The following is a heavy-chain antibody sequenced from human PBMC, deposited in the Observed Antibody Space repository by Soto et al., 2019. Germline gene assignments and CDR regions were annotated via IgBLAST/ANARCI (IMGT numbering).Heavy chain of an antibody. D-gene: IGHD3-22*01. Sequence: QVQLQESGPGLVKPSETLSLTCTVSGGSISRYYWSWIRQPPEKGLEWIGYISYGGTTNYNPSLKSRGTISVDTSKNQFSLKLSAVTAADTAVYYCVSSCLDYEECGRTSHSFDYWRQGALVTVSS. CDR3: VSSCLDYEECGRTSHSFDY. V-gene: IGHV4-59*08. CDR2: ISYGGTT. J-gene: IGHJ4*02. CDR1: GGSISRYY.